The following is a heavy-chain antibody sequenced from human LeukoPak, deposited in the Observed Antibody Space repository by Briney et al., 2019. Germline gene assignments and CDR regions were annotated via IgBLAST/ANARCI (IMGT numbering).Heavy chain of an antibody. Sequence: GGSLRLSCAASGFTFSSYGMHWVRQAPGKGLEXXXXXSYDGSNKYYADSVKGRFTISRDNSKNTLYLQMNSLRAEDTAVYYCAKVGGIVVVTNDAFDIWGQGTMVTVSS. CDR2: XSYDGSNK. J-gene: IGHJ3*02. CDR3: AKVGGIVVVTNDAFDI. D-gene: IGHD3-22*01. CDR1: GFTFSSYG. V-gene: IGHV3-30*18.